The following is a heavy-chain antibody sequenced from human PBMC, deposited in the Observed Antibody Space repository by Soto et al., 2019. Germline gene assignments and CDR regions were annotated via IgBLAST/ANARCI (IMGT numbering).Heavy chain of an antibody. Sequence: ASVKVSCKASGYTFTSYAMHWVRQAPGQRLEWMGWINAGNGNTKYSQKFQGRVTITRDTSASTAYMELSSLRFEDTAVYYFARKSKLLWFGELSSYYYGMDVWGQGTTVTVSS. D-gene: IGHD3-10*01. CDR2: INAGNGNT. CDR1: GYTFTSYA. V-gene: IGHV1-3*01. J-gene: IGHJ6*02. CDR3: ARKSKLLWFGELSSYYYGMDV.